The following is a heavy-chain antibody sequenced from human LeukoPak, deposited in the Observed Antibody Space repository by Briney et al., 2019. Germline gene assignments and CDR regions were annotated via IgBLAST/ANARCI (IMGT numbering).Heavy chain of an antibody. Sequence: PSETLSLTCTVSGGSISSSGYYWGWIRQPPGKGLEWIGSIYYSGSTYYNPSLKSRVTMSVDTSKNQFSLKLTSVTAADTAIYSCARGDGYNRAFDPWGQGTLVTVSS. V-gene: IGHV4-39*07. CDR1: GGSISSSGYY. CDR3: ARGDGYNRAFDP. J-gene: IGHJ5*02. D-gene: IGHD5-24*01. CDR2: IYYSGST.